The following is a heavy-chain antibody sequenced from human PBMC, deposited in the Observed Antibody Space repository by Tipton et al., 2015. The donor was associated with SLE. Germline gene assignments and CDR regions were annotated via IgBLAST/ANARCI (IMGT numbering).Heavy chain of an antibody. CDR1: GGSISSYY. J-gene: IGHJ4*02. CDR2: IYYSGST. Sequence: TLSLTCTVSGGSISSYYWSWIRQPPGKGLGWIGYIYYSGSTNYNPSLKSRVTISVDTSKNQFSLKLSSVTAADTAVYYCARGEPYGVRGATPDYWGQGTLVTVSS. V-gene: IGHV4-59*01. CDR3: ARGEPYGVRGATPDY. D-gene: IGHD3-10*01.